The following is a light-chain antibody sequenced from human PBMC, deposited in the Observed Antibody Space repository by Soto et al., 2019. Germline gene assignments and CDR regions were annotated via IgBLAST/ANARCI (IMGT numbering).Light chain of an antibody. CDR3: TSYTSSTPFYV. Sequence: QSVLTQPASVSGSPGQSIAISCTGVRTDVDGYDYVSWYQQHPGQAPHLIMYDVYIRPSGVSHRFSGSKSGDTASLTISGLQAEDEANYFCTSYTSSTPFYVFGTGTKVTVL. CDR2: DVY. CDR1: RTDVDGYDY. J-gene: IGLJ1*01. V-gene: IGLV2-14*03.